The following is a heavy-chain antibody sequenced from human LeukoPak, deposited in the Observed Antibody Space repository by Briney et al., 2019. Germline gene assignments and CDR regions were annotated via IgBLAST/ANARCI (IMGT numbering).Heavy chain of an antibody. D-gene: IGHD4-23*01. CDR2: IYHSGST. J-gene: IGHJ4*02. CDR3: ARNPYGGNSVWFDY. V-gene: IGHV4-38-2*02. CDR1: GYSISSGYY. Sequence: PSETLSLTCTVSGYSISSGYYWGWIRQPPGKGLEWIGSIYHSGSTYYNPSLKSRVTISVDTSKNQFSLKLSSVTAADTAVYYCARNPYGGNSVWFDYWGQGTLVTVSS.